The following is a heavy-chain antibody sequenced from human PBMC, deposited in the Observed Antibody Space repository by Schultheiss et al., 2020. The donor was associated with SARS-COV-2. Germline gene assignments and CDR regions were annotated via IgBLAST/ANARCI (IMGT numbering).Heavy chain of an antibody. Sequence: SETLSLTCAVYGGSFSGYYWSWIRQPPGKGLEWIGEINHSGSTNYNPSLKSRVTISVDTSKNQFSLKLSSVTAADTAVYYCARDGRSTVVTPAWFDPWGQGTLVTVSS. CDR1: GGSFSGYY. J-gene: IGHJ5*02. CDR2: INHSGST. V-gene: IGHV4-34*01. D-gene: IGHD4-23*01. CDR3: ARDGRSTVVTPAWFDP.